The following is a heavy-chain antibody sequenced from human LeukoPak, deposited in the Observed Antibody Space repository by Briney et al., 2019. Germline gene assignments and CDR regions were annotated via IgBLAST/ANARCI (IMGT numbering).Heavy chain of an antibody. CDR1: GSTFTGYY. CDR2: INPNSGGT. Sequence: GSVKVSCKASGSTFTGYYMHWVRQAPGQGLEWVGWINPNSGGTNYAQKFQGWVTMTRDTSISTAYMELSRLRSDDTAVYYCARATFRNQYSGSYYFDYWGQGTLVTVSS. J-gene: IGHJ4*02. D-gene: IGHD1-26*01. CDR3: ARATFRNQYSGSYYFDY. V-gene: IGHV1-2*04.